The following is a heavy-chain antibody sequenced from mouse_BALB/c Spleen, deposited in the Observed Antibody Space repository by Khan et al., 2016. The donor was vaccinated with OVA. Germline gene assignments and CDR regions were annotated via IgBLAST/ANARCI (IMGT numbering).Heavy chain of an antibody. Sequence: VQLQQSGPGLVKPSQSLSLTCTVTGYSITSDYAWNWIRQFPGNKLEWMGYISYSGSTTYNPSLKSRISITRDKSKDQFFLQLKSVTSEDTATYYCASELGRYYALDYWGQGTSVTVSS. CDR3: ASELGRYYALDY. J-gene: IGHJ4*01. CDR2: ISYSGST. CDR1: GYSITSDYA. V-gene: IGHV3-2*02.